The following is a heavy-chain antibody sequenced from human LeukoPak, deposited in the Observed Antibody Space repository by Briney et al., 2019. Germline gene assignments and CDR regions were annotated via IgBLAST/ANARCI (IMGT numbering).Heavy chain of an antibody. CDR3: ASLWFGERFVDY. CDR2: INPNSGGT. V-gene: IGHV1-2*02. J-gene: IGHJ4*02. D-gene: IGHD3-10*01. Sequence: MGWINPNSGGTNYEQKFQGRVTMTRDTSISTAYMELGRLRSDDTAVYYCASLWFGERFVDYWGQGTLVTVSS.